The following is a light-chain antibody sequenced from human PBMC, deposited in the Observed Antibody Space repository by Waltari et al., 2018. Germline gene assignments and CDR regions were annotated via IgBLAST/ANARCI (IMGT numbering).Light chain of an antibody. CDR2: GVT. V-gene: IGLV2-11*01. CDR3: CSYAGSYTLL. CDR1: SSDVGGYDY. Sequence: QSALTQPRSVSGSPGQSVTISCTGTSSDVGGYDYVSWYPQHPGKAPKRMIYGVTKRPSGVPDRFSGSKSGNTASLTISGLQAEDEGDYYCCSYAGSYTLLFGGGTKLTVL. J-gene: IGLJ3*02.